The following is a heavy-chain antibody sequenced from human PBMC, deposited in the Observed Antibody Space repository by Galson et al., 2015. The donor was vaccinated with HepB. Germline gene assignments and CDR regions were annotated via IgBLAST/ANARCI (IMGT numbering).Heavy chain of an antibody. CDR1: GGSITSRGYY. Sequence: TLSLTCTVSGGSITSRGYYWNWIRQHPGNGLEWIGYIYYSGTTYYNPSLESRLTISVDTSKNQFSLSLVSVTAADTAVYYCARADWNYLYFDYWGQGALVTVSS. CDR2: IYYSGTT. D-gene: IGHD1-7*01. CDR3: ARADWNYLYFDY. V-gene: IGHV4-31*03. J-gene: IGHJ4*02.